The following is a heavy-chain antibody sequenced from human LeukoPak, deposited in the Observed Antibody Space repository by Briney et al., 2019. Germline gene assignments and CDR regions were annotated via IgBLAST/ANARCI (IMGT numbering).Heavy chain of an antibody. J-gene: IGHJ2*01. Sequence: PGGSLRLSCAASGFTFSSYNMNWVRQAPGKGLEWVGRIKSKTDGGTTDYAAPVKGRFTISRDDSKNTLYLQMNSLRTEDTAVYYCTTDRVSYDFWSGYPRSYWYFDLWGRGTLVTVSS. CDR1: GFTFSSYN. D-gene: IGHD3-3*01. CDR3: TTDRVSYDFWSGYPRSYWYFDL. CDR2: IKSKTDGGTT. V-gene: IGHV3-15*01.